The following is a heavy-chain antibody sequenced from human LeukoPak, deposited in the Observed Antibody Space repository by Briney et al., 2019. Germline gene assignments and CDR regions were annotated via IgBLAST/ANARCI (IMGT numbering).Heavy chain of an antibody. CDR2: IHNDGTRT. CDR1: GFIFTNYW. Sequence: GGSLRLSCAASGFIFTNYWMHWIRQAPGKGLVWVSHIHNDGTRTGYMDSVKGRFTISRDNAKNTLSLQMNSLRAEDTAVYYCARGAIGSFDIWGQGTVVTVSS. CDR3: ARGAIGSFDI. V-gene: IGHV3-74*01. J-gene: IGHJ3*02.